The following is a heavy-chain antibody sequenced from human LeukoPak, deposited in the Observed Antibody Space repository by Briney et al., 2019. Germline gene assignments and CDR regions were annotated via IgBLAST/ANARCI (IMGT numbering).Heavy chain of an antibody. CDR2: IKTDGSST. V-gene: IGHV3-74*01. Sequence: GGSLRLSCAASGFTLGSYWMHWVRQAPGKGLVWVSRIKTDGSSTNCADSVKGRFTISRDNVKNTVYLQMDSLRAEDTAVYYCVRGWSGYYAIDYWGQGTLVTVSS. D-gene: IGHD3-3*01. J-gene: IGHJ4*02. CDR3: VRGWSGYYAIDY. CDR1: GFTLGSYW.